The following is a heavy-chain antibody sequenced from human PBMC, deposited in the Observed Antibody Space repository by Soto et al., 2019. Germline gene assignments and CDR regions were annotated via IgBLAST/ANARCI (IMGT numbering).Heavy chain of an antibody. J-gene: IGHJ4*02. CDR3: AKQRITMIVARGAPSDY. Sequence: QVQLVESGGGVVQPGRSLRLSCAASGFTFSSYGMHWVRQAPGKGLEWVAVISYDGSNKYYADSVKGRFTISRDNSKNTLYLQMNSLRAEDTAVYYCAKQRITMIVARGAPSDYWGQGTLVTVSS. V-gene: IGHV3-30*18. CDR2: ISYDGSNK. D-gene: IGHD3-22*01. CDR1: GFTFSSYG.